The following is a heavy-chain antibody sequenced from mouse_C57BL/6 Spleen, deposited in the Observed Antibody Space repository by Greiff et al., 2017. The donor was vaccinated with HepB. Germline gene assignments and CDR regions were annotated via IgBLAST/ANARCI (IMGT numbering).Heavy chain of an antibody. CDR1: GYTFTSYW. Sequence: VQLQQSGAELVKPGASVKLSCKASGYTFTSYWMHWVKQRPGQGLEWIGMIHPNSGSTNYNEKFKSKATLTVDKSSSTAYMQLSSLTSEDSAVYYCASGGSATNYEYAMDYWGQGTSVTVSS. CDR3: ASGGSATNYEYAMDY. D-gene: IGHD1-2*01. CDR2: IHPNSGST. J-gene: IGHJ4*01. V-gene: IGHV1-64*01.